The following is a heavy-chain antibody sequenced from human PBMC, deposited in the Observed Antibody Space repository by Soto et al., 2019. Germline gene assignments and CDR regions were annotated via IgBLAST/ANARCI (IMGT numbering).Heavy chain of an antibody. CDR2: IYYSGST. CDR3: ARRYGASFDY. J-gene: IGHJ4*02. D-gene: IGHD4-17*01. V-gene: IGHV4-59*01. Sequence: SETLSLTCTVSGASISRYYWSWIRQPPGKGLEWIGYIYYSGSTNYNPSLKSRVTISVDTSKNQFSLKLSSVTAADTAVYYCARRYGASFDYWGQGTLVTVSS. CDR1: GASISRYY.